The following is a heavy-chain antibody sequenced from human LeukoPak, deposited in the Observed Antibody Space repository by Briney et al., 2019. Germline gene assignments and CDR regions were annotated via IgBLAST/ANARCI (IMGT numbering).Heavy chain of an antibody. V-gene: IGHV5-51*01. J-gene: IGHJ6*02. D-gene: IGHD5-12*01. CDR3: ARLTRYRDSGDYYFGMDF. CDR2: IYPGDSET. Sequence: GESLQISCQGSGFVFTDFWIGWVRQMPGQGLEWMGIIYPGDSETTYGPSFQGLFIISAGKSRNTAYLQWSSLMASDTAVYYCARLTRYRDSGDYYFGMDFWGQGTTVTVSS. CDR1: GFVFTDFW.